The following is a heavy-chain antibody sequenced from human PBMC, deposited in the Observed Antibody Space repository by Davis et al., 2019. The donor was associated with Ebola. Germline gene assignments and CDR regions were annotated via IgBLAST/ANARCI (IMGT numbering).Heavy chain of an antibody. Sequence: SVKVSCKASGGTFSSYAISWVRQAPGQGLEWMGGIIPIFGTANYAQKFQGRVTITADESTSTAYMELSSLRSEDTAVYYCAKDYTNNWCIDDWGQGILVTVSS. V-gene: IGHV1-69*13. CDR2: IIPIFGTA. CDR1: GGTFSSYA. CDR3: AKDYTNNWCIDD. J-gene: IGHJ4*02. D-gene: IGHD1-1*01.